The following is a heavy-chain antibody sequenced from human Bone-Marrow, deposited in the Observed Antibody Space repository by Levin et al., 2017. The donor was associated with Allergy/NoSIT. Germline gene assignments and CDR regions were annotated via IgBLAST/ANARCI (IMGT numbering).Heavy chain of an antibody. CDR3: AAAAGAYMDV. D-gene: IGHD6-13*01. V-gene: IGHV3-33*01. Sequence: GGSLRLSCAASGFTFSNYGMHWVRQAPGKGLEWVAVIWFDGSNNYYADSVKGRFTISRDNSKNTLYLQMNSLRVEDTAVYYCAAAAGAYMDVWGQGTTVTVSS. CDR1: GFTFSNYG. J-gene: IGHJ6*02. CDR2: IWFDGSNN.